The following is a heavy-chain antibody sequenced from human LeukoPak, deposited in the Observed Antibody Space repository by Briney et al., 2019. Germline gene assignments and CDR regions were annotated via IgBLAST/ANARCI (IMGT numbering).Heavy chain of an antibody. CDR1: GFTFSSYN. V-gene: IGHV3-74*01. D-gene: IGHD6-13*01. J-gene: IGHJ4*02. Sequence: PGGSLRLSCAASGFTFSSYNMNWVRQAPGKGLVWVSRINSDGSSTSYADSVKGRFTISRDNAKNTLYLQMNSLRAEDTAVYYCARDGVAAAGTLHWGQGTLVTVSS. CDR2: INSDGSST. CDR3: ARDGVAAAGTLH.